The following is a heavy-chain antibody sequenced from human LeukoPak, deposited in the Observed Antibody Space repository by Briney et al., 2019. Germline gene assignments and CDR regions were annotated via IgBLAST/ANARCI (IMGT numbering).Heavy chain of an antibody. CDR2: INHSGST. V-gene: IGHV4-34*01. CDR3: ARGGIGRYFDY. J-gene: IGHJ4*02. Sequence: PSGTLSLTCAVYGGSFSGYYWSWIRQPPGKGLEWIGEINHSGSTNYNPSLKSRVTISVDTSKNQFSLKLSSVTAADTAVYYCARGGIGRYFDYWGQGTLVTVSS. D-gene: IGHD1-14*01. CDR1: GGSFSGYY.